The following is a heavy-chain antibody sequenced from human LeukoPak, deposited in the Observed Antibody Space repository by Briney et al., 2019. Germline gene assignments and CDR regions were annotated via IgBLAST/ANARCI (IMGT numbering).Heavy chain of an antibody. Sequence: GGSLRLSCAASGFTFSSYAMSWVRQAPGKGLEWVSAISGSGGSTYYADSVKGRFTISRDNSKNTLYLRMNSLRAEDTAVYYCAKSFEYSSSSASDYWGQGTLVTVSS. J-gene: IGHJ4*02. V-gene: IGHV3-23*01. D-gene: IGHD6-6*01. CDR2: ISGSGGST. CDR3: AKSFEYSSSSASDY. CDR1: GFTFSSYA.